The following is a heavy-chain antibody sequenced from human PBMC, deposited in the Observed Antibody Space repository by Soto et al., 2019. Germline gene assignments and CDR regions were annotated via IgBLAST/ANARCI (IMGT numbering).Heavy chain of an antibody. J-gene: IGHJ4*02. Sequence: GGSLRLSCAASGFTFSNAWMNWVRQAPGKGLEWVGRIKSKTDGGTTDYAAPVQGRFTISRDDSKNKLYLQMNSLKTEDTAVYYCTTDPLSLPPGYSYGYKDYWGQGTLVTVSS. CDR1: GFTFSNAW. CDR2: IKSKTDGGTT. D-gene: IGHD5-18*01. V-gene: IGHV3-15*07. CDR3: TTDPLSLPPGYSYGYKDY.